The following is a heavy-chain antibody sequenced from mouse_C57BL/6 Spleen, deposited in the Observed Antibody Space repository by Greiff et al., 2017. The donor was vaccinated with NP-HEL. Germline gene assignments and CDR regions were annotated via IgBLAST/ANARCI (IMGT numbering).Heavy chain of an antibody. CDR1: GFTFSSYA. D-gene: IGHD1-1*01. V-gene: IGHV5-4*01. Sequence: EVHLVESGGGLVKPGGSLKLSCAASGFTFSSYAMSWVRQTPEKRLEWVATISDGGSYTYYPDNVKGRFTISRDNAKNNLYLQMSHLKSEDTAMYYCARDREVVAFDYWGQGTTLTVSS. J-gene: IGHJ2*01. CDR3: ARDREVVAFDY. CDR2: ISDGGSYT.